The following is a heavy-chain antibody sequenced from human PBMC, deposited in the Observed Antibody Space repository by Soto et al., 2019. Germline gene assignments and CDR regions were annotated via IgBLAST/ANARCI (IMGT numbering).Heavy chain of an antibody. CDR2: IKQDGSEN. V-gene: IGHV3-7*04. Sequence: EVQLVESGGGLVQPGGSLRLSCAASGFTFNTYWMTWVRQAPGKGLEWVANIKQDGSENYYVDSVKGRFTIARDNAESSLYLQMNSLRAEDTAVYYCARGAFPTWGSYPLDYWGPGTLVTVSS. J-gene: IGHJ4*02. CDR3: ARGAFPTWGSYPLDY. CDR1: GFTFNTYW. D-gene: IGHD3-16*02.